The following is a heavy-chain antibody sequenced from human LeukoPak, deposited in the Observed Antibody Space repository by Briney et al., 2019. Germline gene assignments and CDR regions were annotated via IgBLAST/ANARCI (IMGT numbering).Heavy chain of an antibody. J-gene: IGHJ3*02. V-gene: IGHV3-23*01. Sequence: GGSLRLSCAASGFTFSSYAMSWVRQAPGKGLEWVSAISGSGGSTYYADSVKGRFTISRDNSKNTPYLQMNSLRAEDTAVYYCAKSLRWNGAFDIWGQGTMVTVSS. CDR3: AKSLRWNGAFDI. CDR1: GFTFSSYA. D-gene: IGHD1-1*01. CDR2: ISGSGGST.